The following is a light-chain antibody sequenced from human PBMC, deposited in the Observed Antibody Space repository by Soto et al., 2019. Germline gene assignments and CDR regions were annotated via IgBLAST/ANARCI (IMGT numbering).Light chain of an antibody. Sequence: DIQMTQSPSTLSASVGDRVTITCRASQSVSKWLAWYQQKPGKAPNLLIYEASTLKSGVPSRFGGGGSETDFTLTISSLQPDDFVTYYCQQYGTYPTFGQGTKVEIK. V-gene: IGKV1-5*03. CDR2: EAS. CDR1: QSVSKW. CDR3: QQYGTYPT. J-gene: IGKJ1*01.